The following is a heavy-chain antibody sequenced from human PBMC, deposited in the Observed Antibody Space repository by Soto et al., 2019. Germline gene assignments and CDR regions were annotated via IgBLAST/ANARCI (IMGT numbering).Heavy chain of an antibody. Sequence: GGSLRLSFAASEFTFSNYAMSWARQAPGKGLEWVSGTSGSGISTYYADSVKGRFTISRDNSKNRLYLQMNSLRAEDTAVYYCARGTNNPGDYKLYYFDYWGQGTLVTVSS. CDR2: TSGSGIST. D-gene: IGHD4-17*01. CDR1: EFTFSNYA. J-gene: IGHJ4*02. V-gene: IGHV3-23*01. CDR3: ARGTNNPGDYKLYYFDY.